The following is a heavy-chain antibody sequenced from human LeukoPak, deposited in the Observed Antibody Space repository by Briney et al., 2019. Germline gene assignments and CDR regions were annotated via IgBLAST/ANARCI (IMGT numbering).Heavy chain of an antibody. J-gene: IGHJ5*02. V-gene: IGHV4-39*01. D-gene: IGHD3-10*01. CDR2: IYYSGST. CDR1: GGSLSSSSNY. CDR3: ARHVRDGSGSYNTLYNWFDP. Sequence: SETLSLTCTVSGGSLSSSSNYWGWIRQPPGKGLEWIGSIYYSGSTYYNPSLKSRVTISVDTSKNQFSLKLSSVTAADTAVYYCARHVRDGSGSYNTLYNWFDPWGQGTLVTVSS.